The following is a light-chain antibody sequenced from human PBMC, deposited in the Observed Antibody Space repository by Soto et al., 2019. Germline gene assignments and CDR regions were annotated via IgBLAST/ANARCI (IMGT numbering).Light chain of an antibody. V-gene: IGLV2-8*01. CDR2: QVT. J-gene: IGLJ1*01. CDR3: MSYAGGNRFV. Sequence: QSALTQPPSASGSPGQSVTISCAGTSNDVGGYNYVSWYQQHPGKVPQLMIYQVTKRPSGVPDRFSASKSDTTASLTISGLQAEDEGDYYCMSYAGGNRFVFGTGTKLTVL. CDR1: SNDVGGYNY.